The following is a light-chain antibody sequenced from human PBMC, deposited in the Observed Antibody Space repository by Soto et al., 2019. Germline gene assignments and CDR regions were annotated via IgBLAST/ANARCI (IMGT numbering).Light chain of an antibody. V-gene: IGLV1-40*01. CDR1: SSNIGAGYD. CDR3: QSYDSSLRNLRV. Sequence: QSVLTQPPSVSGAPGQTVTISCTGSSSNIGAGYDVHWYQQLPGSAPKLLVYANKYRPSGVPDRFSGSTAGTSASLSITGLQAEDEAAYYCQSYDSSLRNLRVFGGGTKLTVL. J-gene: IGLJ3*02. CDR2: ANK.